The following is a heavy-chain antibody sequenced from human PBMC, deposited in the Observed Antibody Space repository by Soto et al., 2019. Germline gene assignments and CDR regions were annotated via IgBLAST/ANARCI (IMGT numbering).Heavy chain of an antibody. CDR2: ISGSGGST. V-gene: IGHV3-23*01. D-gene: IGHD1-7*01. J-gene: IGHJ4*02. Sequence: PGGSLRLSCAASGFTFSSYAMSWVRQAPGKGLEWVSAISGSGGSTYYADSVKGRFTISRDNSKNTLYLQMSSLRAEDTAVYYCARAVNWNYELDYWGLGTLVTVSP. CDR1: GFTFSSYA. CDR3: ARAVNWNYELDY.